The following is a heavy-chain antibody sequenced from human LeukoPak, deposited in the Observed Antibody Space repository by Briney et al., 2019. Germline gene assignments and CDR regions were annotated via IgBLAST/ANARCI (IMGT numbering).Heavy chain of an antibody. CDR1: GFTFSSYG. D-gene: IGHD3-22*01. CDR3: AKNLRQIEVVWNAFDT. CDR2: ISYDGSNK. V-gene: IGHV3-30*18. J-gene: IGHJ3*02. Sequence: GGSLRLSCAASGFTFSSYGMHWVRQAPGKGLEWVAVISYDGSNKYYADSVKGRFTISRDNSKNTLYLQMNSLRAEDTAVYYCAKNLRQIEVVWNAFDTWGQGTMVTVSS.